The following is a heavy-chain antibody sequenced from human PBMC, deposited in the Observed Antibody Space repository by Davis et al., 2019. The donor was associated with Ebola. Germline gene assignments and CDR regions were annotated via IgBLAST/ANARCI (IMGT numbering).Heavy chain of an antibody. CDR1: GFTFSGSA. V-gene: IGHV3-23*01. Sequence: GGSLRLSCAASGFTFSGSAMHWVRRAPGKGLECVSGISGGGGSTYYADAVKGRFTISRDNAKNSLYLQMNSLRAEDTAVYYCARELMGFGVVISDGMDVWGQGTTVTVSS. D-gene: IGHD3-3*01. J-gene: IGHJ6*02. CDR3: ARELMGFGVVISDGMDV. CDR2: ISGGGGST.